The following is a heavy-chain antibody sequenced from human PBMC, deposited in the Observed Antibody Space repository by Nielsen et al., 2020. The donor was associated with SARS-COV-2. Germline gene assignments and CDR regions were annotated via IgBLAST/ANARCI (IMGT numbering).Heavy chain of an antibody. CDR3: ARVIGSSAWADY. Sequence: KVSCKGSGYSFPSYWIGWVRQMPGKGLEWMGMINPGDSETRYNPPFQGQVTIAADKSTSTAYLQWSSLEASDIAMYYCARVIGSSAWADYWGQGTLVSVSA. CDR2: INPGDSET. D-gene: IGHD2-2*01. V-gene: IGHV5-51*06. J-gene: IGHJ4*02. CDR1: GYSFPSYW.